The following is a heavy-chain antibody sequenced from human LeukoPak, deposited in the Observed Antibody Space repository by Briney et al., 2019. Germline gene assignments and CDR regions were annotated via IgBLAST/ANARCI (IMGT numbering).Heavy chain of an antibody. J-gene: IGHJ4*02. CDR1: GFTFSIYS. CDR3: ARVRRYFDWSKSYYFDY. CDR2: ISSSSSYI. D-gene: IGHD3-9*01. Sequence: SGGSLRLSCAASGFTFSIYSMNWVRQAPGKGLEWVSSISSSSSYIYYADSVKGRFTISRDNAKNSLYLQMNSLRAEDTAVYYCARVRRYFDWSKSYYFDYWGQGTLVTVSS. V-gene: IGHV3-21*01.